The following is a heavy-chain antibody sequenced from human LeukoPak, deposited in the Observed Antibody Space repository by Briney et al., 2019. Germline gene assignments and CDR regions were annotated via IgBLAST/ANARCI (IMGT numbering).Heavy chain of an antibody. CDR2: IYYSGST. V-gene: IGHV4-59*01. CDR1: GGSISSYY. D-gene: IGHD2-2*01. Sequence: PSETLSLTCTVSGGSISSYYWSWIRQPPGKGLEWIGYIYYSGSTNYNPSLKSRVTISVDTSKNQFSLKLSSVTAADTAVYYCARDIVVVPAAGRRSYYYMDVWGKGTTVTVSS. J-gene: IGHJ6*03. CDR3: ARDIVVVPAAGRRSYYYMDV.